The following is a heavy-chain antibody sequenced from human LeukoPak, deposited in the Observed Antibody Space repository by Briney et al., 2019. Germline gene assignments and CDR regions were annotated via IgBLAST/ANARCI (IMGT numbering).Heavy chain of an antibody. V-gene: IGHV3-53*01. D-gene: IGHD4-17*01. CDR1: GFTVSSNY. CDR2: IYSGSSA. J-gene: IGHJ4*02. Sequence: GGSLRLSCAASGFTVSSNYMSWVRQAPGRGLEWVAVIYSGSSAYYADSVKGRFTLSRDNSRNTMYLQMNSLRAEDTAVYYCASTTVFHFDYWGQGTLVTVSS. CDR3: ASTTVFHFDY.